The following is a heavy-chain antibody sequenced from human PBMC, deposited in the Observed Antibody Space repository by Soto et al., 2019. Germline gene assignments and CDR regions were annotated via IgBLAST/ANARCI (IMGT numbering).Heavy chain of an antibody. D-gene: IGHD4-17*01. Sequence: GGSLRLSCAASGFTFSSYAMSWVRQAPGKGLEWVSAISGSGGSTYYADSVKGRFTISRDNSKNTLYLQMNSLRAEDTAVYYCATSSEKRGYGHMHDAFDIWGQGTMVTVSS. CDR3: ATSSEKRGYGHMHDAFDI. CDR1: GFTFSSYA. V-gene: IGHV3-23*01. J-gene: IGHJ3*02. CDR2: ISGSGGST.